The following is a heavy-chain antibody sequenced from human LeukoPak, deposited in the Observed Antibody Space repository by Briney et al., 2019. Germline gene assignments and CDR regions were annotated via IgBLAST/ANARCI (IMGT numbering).Heavy chain of an antibody. Sequence: AGGSLRLSCAASGFTFSWYAMSWVRQAPGKGLEWVSAISGSAGSPHYADSVRGRFTISRDNSRNTLYLQMNSLRAEDTAVYYCARDVRSLMDVWGQGTTVTVS. D-gene: IGHD3-10*02. CDR1: GFTFSWYA. J-gene: IGHJ6*02. V-gene: IGHV3-23*01. CDR2: ISGSAGSP. CDR3: ARDVRSLMDV.